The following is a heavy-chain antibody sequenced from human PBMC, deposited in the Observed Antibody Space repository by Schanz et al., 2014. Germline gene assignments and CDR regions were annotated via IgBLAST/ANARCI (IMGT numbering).Heavy chain of an antibody. CDR3: ARGGSGSHYRLDY. D-gene: IGHD1-26*01. V-gene: IGHV3-48*01. CDR1: TFTFDHYA. J-gene: IGHJ4*02. Sequence: EVQLVESGGGLVQPGGSLRLSCAASTFTFDHYAMTWVRQAPGKGLEWVSYISGSSRTIYYADSMKGRFTVSRDNAENALYLQMNSLRAEDTGLYFCARGGSGSHYRLDYWGQGTLVTVSS. CDR2: ISGSSRTI.